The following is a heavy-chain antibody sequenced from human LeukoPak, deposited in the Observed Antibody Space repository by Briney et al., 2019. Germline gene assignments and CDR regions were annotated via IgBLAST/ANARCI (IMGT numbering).Heavy chain of an antibody. CDR2: ISAYNGNT. Sequence: ASVKVSCKASGYTFTSYGISWVRQAPGQGLEWMGWISAYNGNTNYAQKLQGRVTMTTDTATSTAYMELRSLRSDDTAVYYCARDRGVVVPAAIYYYYYMDVWGKGTTVTISS. J-gene: IGHJ6*03. CDR1: GYTFTSYG. CDR3: ARDRGVVVPAAIYYYYYMDV. D-gene: IGHD2-2*01. V-gene: IGHV1-18*01.